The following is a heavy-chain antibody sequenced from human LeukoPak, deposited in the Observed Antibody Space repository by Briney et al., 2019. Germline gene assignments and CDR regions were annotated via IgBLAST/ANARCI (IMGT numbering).Heavy chain of an antibody. Sequence: GESLRLSCAASGFGFNYYNMNWVRQTPGKGLEWVSSITTTSSHIFYADSVKGRFTISRDNAKNTLYLQMNSLRAEDTAVYYCAKDSAARLYYFDYWGQGTLVTVSS. CDR2: ITTTSSHI. V-gene: IGHV3-21*04. CDR1: GFGFNYYN. D-gene: IGHD2-15*01. J-gene: IGHJ4*02. CDR3: AKDSAARLYYFDY.